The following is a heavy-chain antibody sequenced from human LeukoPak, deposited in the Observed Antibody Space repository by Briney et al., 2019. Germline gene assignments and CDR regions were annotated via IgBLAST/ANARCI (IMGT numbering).Heavy chain of an antibody. V-gene: IGHV3-23*01. CDR2: ISGSAGST. D-gene: IGHD3-3*01. CDR1: GFTFSTYA. J-gene: IGHJ3*02. Sequence: GGSPRLSCAASGFTFSTYAMSWVRQAPGKGLEWVSVISGSAGSTYYADSVKARFTISRDNSKNTLYLQMNSLGADDTAIYYCAKDRGSGYYDIGMAGAFDIWGQGTMVTVSS. CDR3: AKDRGSGYYDIGMAGAFDI.